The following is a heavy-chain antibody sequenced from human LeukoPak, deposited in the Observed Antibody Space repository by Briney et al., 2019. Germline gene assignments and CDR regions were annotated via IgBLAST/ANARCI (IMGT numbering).Heavy chain of an antibody. D-gene: IGHD3-10*01. Sequence: SETLSLTCTVSGGSISSGGYYWSWIRQPAGKGLEWIGRIYTSGSTNYNPSLKSRVTISVDTSKNQFSLKLSSVTAADTAVYYCAGTFYYYGSGIDYWGQGTLVTVSS. CDR1: GGSISSGGYY. J-gene: IGHJ4*02. CDR3: AGTFYYYGSGIDY. CDR2: IYTSGST. V-gene: IGHV4-61*02.